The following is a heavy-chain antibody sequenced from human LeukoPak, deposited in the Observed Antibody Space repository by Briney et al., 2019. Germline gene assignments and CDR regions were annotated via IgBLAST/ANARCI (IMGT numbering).Heavy chain of an antibody. CDR3: ARHDPGWFDT. V-gene: IGHV4-59*08. Sequence: SETLSLTCTVSGGSISSYYWSWIRQPPGKGLEWIGYVSYSGSTNYNPSLKSRVTISVDTSRNQFSLKLSSVTATDTAAYYCARHDPGWFDTWGQGTLVTVSS. D-gene: IGHD7-27*01. CDR1: GGSISSYY. J-gene: IGHJ5*02. CDR2: VSYSGST.